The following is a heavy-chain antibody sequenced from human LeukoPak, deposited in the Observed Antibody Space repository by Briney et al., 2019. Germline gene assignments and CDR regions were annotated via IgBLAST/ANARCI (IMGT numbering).Heavy chain of an antibody. D-gene: IGHD3-10*01. Sequence: PSESLSLTCTVSGVSISSYSWSWIRQPPGKGLEWVGYIYYSGSTNYNPSLKSRVTISVDTSNNQFSLKLSSVTAADTAVYYCARARGVITPDWFDPWGQGTLVTVSS. CDR1: GVSISSYS. V-gene: IGHV4-59*01. CDR3: ARARGVITPDWFDP. CDR2: IYYSGST. J-gene: IGHJ5*02.